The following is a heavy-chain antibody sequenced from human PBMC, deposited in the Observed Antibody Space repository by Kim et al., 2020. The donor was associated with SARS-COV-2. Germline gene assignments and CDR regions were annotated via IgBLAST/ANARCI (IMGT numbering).Heavy chain of an antibody. CDR3: VRDRRFTASAVSLDF. Sequence: ASVKVSCKASGYTFSAYFMHWVRQAPGQRLEWMGWINTNSGDTNYAQKFQGRVTMSRDTSISAAYMELSSLTSDDTAVYYCVRDRRFTASAVSLDFWGQGTLVTVSS. D-gene: IGHD6-19*01. V-gene: IGHV1-2*02. CDR1: GYTFSAYF. J-gene: IGHJ4*02. CDR2: INTNSGDT.